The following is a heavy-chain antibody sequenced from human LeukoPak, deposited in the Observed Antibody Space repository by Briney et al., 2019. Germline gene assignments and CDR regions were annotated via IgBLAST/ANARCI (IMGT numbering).Heavy chain of an antibody. V-gene: IGHV4-59*01. CDR2: IYYSGST. J-gene: IGHJ5*02. CDR3: ARVSVGNWFDP. D-gene: IGHD1-26*01. Sequence: SETLSLTCTVSGGSISSYYWSWIRQPPGKGLEWIGYIYYSGSTNYNPSLKSRVTISVDTPKNQFSLKLSSVTAADTAVYYCARVSVGNWFDPWGQGTLVTVSS. CDR1: GGSISSYY.